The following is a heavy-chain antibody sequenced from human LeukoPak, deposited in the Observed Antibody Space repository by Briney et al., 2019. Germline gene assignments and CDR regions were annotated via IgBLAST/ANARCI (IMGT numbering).Heavy chain of an antibody. V-gene: IGHV3-30*02. J-gene: IGHJ4*02. CDR2: IRYDGTNK. D-gene: IGHD3-22*01. Sequence: PGGSLRLSCAASGFTFSSYGMHWVRQAPGKGLEWVAFIRYDGTNKYYADSVKGRFTISRDNSKNTLYLQMNSLRAEDTAVYYCAKVPAGYYDSSGLPLGWGQGTLVTVSS. CDR1: GFTFSSYG. CDR3: AKVPAGYYDSSGLPLG.